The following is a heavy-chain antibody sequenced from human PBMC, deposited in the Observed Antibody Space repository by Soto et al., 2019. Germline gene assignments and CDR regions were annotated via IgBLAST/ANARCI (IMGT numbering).Heavy chain of an antibody. CDR1: GYNFNSYA. D-gene: IGHD3-16*01. Sequence: QVQLVQSEVAVRKPGASVKVSCKTSGYNFNSYAITWVRQAPGQGLEWMGWINVYSGYSTFAQQFPGRLTLATDSSPRTVYMELSNLRSDDTGIYYFARSILRLSNTYYSDYWGQGTLVTVSS. CDR3: ARSILRLSNTYYSDY. CDR2: INVYSGYS. V-gene: IGHV1-18*01. J-gene: IGHJ4*02.